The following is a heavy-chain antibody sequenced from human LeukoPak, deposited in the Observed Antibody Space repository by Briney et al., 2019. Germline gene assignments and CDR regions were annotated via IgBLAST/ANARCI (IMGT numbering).Heavy chain of an antibody. CDR2: IYYSGST. J-gene: IGHJ5*02. CDR3: ARETYCTTPVCYPPIWLHP. V-gene: IGHV4-59*01. CDR1: GGPISSYY. D-gene: IGHD2-8*01. Sequence: SEPLSLTCTASGGPISSYYWSWIRQPPGKGLEWIGYIYYSGSTNYNPSLKSRVTMSIDTSTNQFSLSLTSVTAADTAVYYCARETYCTTPVCYPPIWLHPWARGILVTVTS.